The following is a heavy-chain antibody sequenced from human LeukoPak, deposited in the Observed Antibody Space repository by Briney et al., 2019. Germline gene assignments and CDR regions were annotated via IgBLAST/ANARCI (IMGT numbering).Heavy chain of an antibody. V-gene: IGHV3-48*03. CDR1: GFTFSSYE. CDR2: ITSSGSAI. J-gene: IGHJ3*02. Sequence: GGSLRLSCAASGFTFSSYEMNWVRQAPGKGLEWVSYITSSGSAIYDADSVKGRFTVSRDNAKNSVYPQMNSLRADDTAVYYCARGVYSGYDFNAFDIWGQGTMVTVSS. D-gene: IGHD5-12*01. CDR3: ARGVYSGYDFNAFDI.